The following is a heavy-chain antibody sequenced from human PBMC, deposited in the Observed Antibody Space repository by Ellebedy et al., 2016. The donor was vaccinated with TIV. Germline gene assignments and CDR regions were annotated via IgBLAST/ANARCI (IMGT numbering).Heavy chain of an antibody. J-gene: IGHJ3*01. CDR3: SRGRRFSASYHPMMSTFEF. D-gene: IGHD3-10*01. Sequence: GSLRLSXSVQGGSFLGYYWSWIRQSPGKGLEWIGDINPSGNTNYTASLKSRLTMSIDTSKRQMSLSLKSVTAADSAVYYCSRGRRFSASYHPMMSTFEFWGQGTTVIVSS. CDR1: GGSFLGYY. V-gene: IGHV4-34*01. CDR2: INPSGNT.